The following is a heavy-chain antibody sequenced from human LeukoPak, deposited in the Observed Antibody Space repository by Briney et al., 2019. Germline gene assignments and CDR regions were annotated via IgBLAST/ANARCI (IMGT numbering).Heavy chain of an antibody. V-gene: IGHV3-48*02. Sequence: GGSLTLSCQVSGFTFTSHSKSWFRQAPGKELEWVSYISVHSDIIHYVDSVKGRFTISRDNAKNSLYLEMNRLRDEDTAVYYCARDFDWSFDYWGQGTLVTVSS. D-gene: IGHD1-1*01. CDR1: GFTFTSHS. J-gene: IGHJ4*02. CDR3: ARDFDWSFDY. CDR2: ISVHSDII.